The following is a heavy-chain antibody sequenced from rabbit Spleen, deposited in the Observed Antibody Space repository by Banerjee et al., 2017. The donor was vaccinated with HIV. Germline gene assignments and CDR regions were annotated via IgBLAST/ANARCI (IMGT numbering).Heavy chain of an antibody. V-gene: IGHV1S43*01. Sequence: QEQLEESGGGLVKPGGSLTLTCKASGVSFSINYYMCWVRQAPGKGLEWLVCIGAGSGSALYAIWVKARVTLSRTTTLTTADLRLMSMTAAAAAASYCAADYTGSILYVYRFDLWGQGTLVTVS. CDR2: IGAGSGSA. CDR1: GVSFSINYY. D-gene: IGHD7-1*01. CDR3: AADYTGSILYVYRFDL. J-gene: IGHJ4*01.